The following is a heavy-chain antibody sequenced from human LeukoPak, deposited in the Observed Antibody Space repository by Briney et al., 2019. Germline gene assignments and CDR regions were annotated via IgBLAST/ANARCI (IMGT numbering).Heavy chain of an antibody. CDR1: GGSISSSSYY. V-gene: IGHV4-39*01. CDR3: ARRGQWLAFDY. Sequence: SETLSLTCTVSGGSISSSSYYWGWIRQPPGKGLEWIGSIYYSGSTYYNPSLKSRVTISVDTSKNQFSLKLSSVTAADTAMYYCARRGQWLAFDYWGQGTLVTVSS. D-gene: IGHD6-19*01. CDR2: IYYSGST. J-gene: IGHJ4*02.